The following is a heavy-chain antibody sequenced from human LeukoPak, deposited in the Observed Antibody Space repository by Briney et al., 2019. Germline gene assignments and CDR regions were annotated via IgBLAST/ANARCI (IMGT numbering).Heavy chain of an antibody. CDR3: ARQVDTAMALPDY. CDR2: ISAYNCNT. CDR1: GYTFTSYG. V-gene: IGHV1-18*01. J-gene: IGHJ4*02. D-gene: IGHD5-18*01. Sequence: SVKVSCKASGYTFTSYGISWVRQAPGQGLEWMGWISAYNCNTNYAQKLQGRVTMTTDTSTTTAYMELRNLRSDDTAIYYCARQVDTAMALPDYWGQGTLVTVSS.